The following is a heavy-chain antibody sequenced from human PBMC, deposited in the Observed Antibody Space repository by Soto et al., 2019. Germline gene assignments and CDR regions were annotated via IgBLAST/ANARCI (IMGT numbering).Heavy chain of an antibody. CDR3: ARVPEVTMSIDFPDDAFDI. CDR1: GGTFSSYA. D-gene: IGHD4-17*01. J-gene: IGHJ3*02. V-gene: IGHV1-69*06. Sequence: QVQLVQSGAEVKKPGSSVKVSCKASGGTFSSYAISWVRQAPGQGLEWMGGIIPIFGTANYAQKFQGRVTITADKSTSTAYMELSSLRSEDTAVYYCARVPEVTMSIDFPDDAFDIWGQGTMVTVSS. CDR2: IIPIFGTA.